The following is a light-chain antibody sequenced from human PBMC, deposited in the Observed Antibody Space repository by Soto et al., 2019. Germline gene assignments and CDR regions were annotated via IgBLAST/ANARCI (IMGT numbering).Light chain of an antibody. J-gene: IGLJ1*01. CDR2: DVT. CDR3: SSYTTSNTRQIV. Sequence: QSVLTQPASVSGSPGQSITISCTGTSSDVGGYNYDSWYQHHPGKAPKLIIYDVTNRPSGVSNPFSGSKSGNTASLTISGLQPEDEADYYCSSYTTSNTRQIVFGTGTKVTVL. CDR1: SSDVGGYNY. V-gene: IGLV2-14*03.